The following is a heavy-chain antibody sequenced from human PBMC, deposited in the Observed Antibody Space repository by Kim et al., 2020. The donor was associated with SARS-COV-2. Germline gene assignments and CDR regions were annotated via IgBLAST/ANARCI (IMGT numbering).Heavy chain of an antibody. V-gene: IGHV4-39*07. D-gene: IGHD2-15*01. J-gene: IGHJ5*02. Sequence: SETLSLTCTVSGGSISSSSYYWGWIRQPPGKGLEWIGSIYYSGSTYYNPSLKSRVTIPVDTSKNQFSLKLSSVTAADTAVYYCAIVVVVAATPGFGWFDPWGQGTLVTVSS. CDR3: AIVVVVAATPGFGWFDP. CDR2: IYYSGST. CDR1: GGSISSSSYY.